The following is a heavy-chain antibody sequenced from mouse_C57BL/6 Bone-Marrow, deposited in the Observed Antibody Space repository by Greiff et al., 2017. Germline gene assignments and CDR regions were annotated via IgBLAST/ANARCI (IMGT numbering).Heavy chain of an antibody. D-gene: IGHD2-1*01. CDR2: IYPGDGDT. J-gene: IGHJ4*01. V-gene: IGHV1-82*01. CDR3: ARIGNYHYYAMDY. CDR1: GYAFSSSW. Sequence: VQVVESGPELVKPGASVKISCKASGYAFSSSWMNWVKQRPGKGLEWIGRIYPGDGDTNYNGKFKGKATLTADKSSSTAYMQLSSLTSEDSAVYFCARIGNYHYYAMDYWGQGTSVTVSS.